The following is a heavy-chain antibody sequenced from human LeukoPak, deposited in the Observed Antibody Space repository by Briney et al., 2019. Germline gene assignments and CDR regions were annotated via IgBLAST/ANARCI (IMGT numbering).Heavy chain of an antibody. CDR2: IYPGDSDT. CDR3: AVAHDSSGYFAYDY. V-gene: IGHV5-51*01. D-gene: IGHD3-22*01. Sequence: IIYPGDSDTRYSPSFQGQVTISADKSISTAYLQWSSLKASDTAMYYCAVAHDSSGYFAYDYWGQGTLVTVSS. J-gene: IGHJ4*02.